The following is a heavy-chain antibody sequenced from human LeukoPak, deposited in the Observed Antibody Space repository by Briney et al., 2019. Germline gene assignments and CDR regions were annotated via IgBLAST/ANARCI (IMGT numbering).Heavy chain of an antibody. CDR1: GGSFSGYY. CDR3: ARRLSIYYYYYMDV. CDR2: INHSGST. Sequence: PSETLSLTCAVYGGSFSGYYWSWIRQPPGKGLEWIGEINHSGSTNYNPSLKSRVTISVDTSKNQFFLKLSSVTAADTAVYYCARRLSIYYYYYMDVWGKGITVTISS. D-gene: IGHD2/OR15-2a*01. J-gene: IGHJ6*03. V-gene: IGHV4-34*01.